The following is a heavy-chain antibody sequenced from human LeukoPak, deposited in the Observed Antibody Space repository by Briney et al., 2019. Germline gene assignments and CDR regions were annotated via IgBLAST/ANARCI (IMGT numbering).Heavy chain of an antibody. J-gene: IGHJ5*02. CDR3: ARARDVLLWFGATPGWFDP. CDR1: GYTFTSYG. D-gene: IGHD3-10*01. V-gene: IGHV1-18*01. CDR2: ISAYNGNT. Sequence: GASVKVSCKASGYTFTSYGISWVRRAPGQGLEWMGWISAYNGNTNYAQKLQGRVTMTTDTSTSTAYMELRSLRSDDTAVYYCARARDVLLWFGATPGWFDPWGQGTLVTVSS.